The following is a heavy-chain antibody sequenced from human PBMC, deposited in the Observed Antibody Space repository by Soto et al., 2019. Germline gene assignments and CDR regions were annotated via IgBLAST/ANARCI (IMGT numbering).Heavy chain of an antibody. CDR3: AKDLVGYSSSWYSSIFDY. V-gene: IGHV3-30*18. CDR1: GFTFSSYG. Sequence: QVQLVESGGGVVQPGRSLRLSCAASGFTFSSYGMHWVRQAPGKGLEWVAVISYDGSNKYYADSVKGRFTISRDNSKTTLYLQMNSLRAEDTAVYYCAKDLVGYSSSWYSSIFDYWGQGTLVTVSS. J-gene: IGHJ4*02. D-gene: IGHD6-13*01. CDR2: ISYDGSNK.